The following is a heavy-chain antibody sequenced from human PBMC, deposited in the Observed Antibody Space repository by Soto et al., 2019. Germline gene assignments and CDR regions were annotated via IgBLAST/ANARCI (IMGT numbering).Heavy chain of an antibody. J-gene: IGHJ5*02. CDR3: ATSHDYGDANWFDP. CDR1: GGSISSGGYY. V-gene: IGHV4-31*03. D-gene: IGHD4-17*01. Sequence: SETLSLTCTVSGGSISSGGYYWSWIRQHPGKGLEWIGYIYYSGSTYYNPSLKSRVTISVDTSKNQFSLKLSSVTAADTAVYYCATSHDYGDANWFDPWGQGTLVTVSS. CDR2: IYYSGST.